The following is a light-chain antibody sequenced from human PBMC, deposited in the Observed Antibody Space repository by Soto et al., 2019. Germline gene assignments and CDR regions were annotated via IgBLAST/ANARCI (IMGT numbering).Light chain of an antibody. CDR1: SSDVGGYNY. Sequence: QSALPQPASGSGSPGQSITISCTGTSSDVGGYNYASWYQQHPGKAPKLMIYDVSNRPSGVSNRFSGSKSGNTASLTISGLQAEDEADYYCSSYTSSSTVVFGGGTKRTVL. CDR2: DVS. V-gene: IGLV2-14*01. J-gene: IGLJ2*01. CDR3: SSYTSSSTVV.